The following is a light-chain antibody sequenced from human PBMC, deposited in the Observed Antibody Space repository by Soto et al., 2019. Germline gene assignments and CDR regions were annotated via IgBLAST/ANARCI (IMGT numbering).Light chain of an antibody. CDR2: DAS. CDR1: QGVSNNY. Sequence: TQSPLSLSASVLYKIIITCRVSQGVSNNYFVWYQQKPGQAPRLVIFDASNRASGMPERFSGSGSGTDFTLTIARLEPEDFAVYYCQEYDGAPITFGLGTRLEIK. J-gene: IGKJ5*01. V-gene: IGKV3-20*01. CDR3: QEYDGAPIT.